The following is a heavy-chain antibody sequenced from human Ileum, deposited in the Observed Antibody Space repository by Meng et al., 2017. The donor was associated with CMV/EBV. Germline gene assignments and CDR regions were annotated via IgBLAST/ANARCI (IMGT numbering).Heavy chain of an antibody. Sequence: ASVTVSCQASGYTFTGYYMHWVRQAPGQGLEWMGWINPNSGGTNYAQKIQGRVTMTRDTSISTAYMELSRLRSDDTAVYYCASALPAASSHYYYYYYGMDVWGQGTTVTVSS. J-gene: IGHJ6*02. CDR2: INPNSGGT. D-gene: IGHD2-2*01. V-gene: IGHV1-2*02. CDR3: ASALPAASSHYYYYYYGMDV. CDR1: GYTFTGYY.